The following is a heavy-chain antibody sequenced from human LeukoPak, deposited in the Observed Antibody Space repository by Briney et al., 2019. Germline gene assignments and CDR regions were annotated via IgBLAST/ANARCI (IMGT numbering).Heavy chain of an antibody. CDR3: AKCGSGWPQSCGY. Sequence: PGGSLRLSCAASGFTFSSYAMSWVRQAPGEGLEWVSAISGSGGSTYYADSVKGRFTISRDNSKNTLYLQMNSLRAEDTAVYYCAKCGSGWPQSCGYWGQGTLVTVSS. CDR2: ISGSGGST. J-gene: IGHJ4*02. CDR1: GFTFSSYA. D-gene: IGHD6-19*01. V-gene: IGHV3-23*01.